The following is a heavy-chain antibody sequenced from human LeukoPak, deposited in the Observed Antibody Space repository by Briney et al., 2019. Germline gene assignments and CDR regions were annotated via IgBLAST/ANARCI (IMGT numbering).Heavy chain of an antibody. CDR1: GYTFTDFY. CDR2: INPNRGGT. CDR3: ARADRLHGGPYLIGP. V-gene: IGHV1-2*02. D-gene: IGHD2-21*01. Sequence: ASVKVPCKTSGYTFTDFYLHWVRQAPGQGLEWMGWINPNRGGTSYAQKFQGRVTVTRDTSITTVYMEVSWLTSDDTALYYCARADRLHGGPYLIGPWGQGTLVTVSS. J-gene: IGHJ5*02.